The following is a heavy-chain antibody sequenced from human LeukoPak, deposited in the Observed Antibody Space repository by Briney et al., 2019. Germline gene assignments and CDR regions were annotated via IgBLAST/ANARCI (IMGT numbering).Heavy chain of an antibody. CDR2: ISGSGGST. CDR1: GFTFSSYA. Sequence: PGGSLRLSCAASGFTFSSYAMSWVRQAPGKGLEWVSAISGSGGSTYYADSVKGRFTISRDNSKNTLYLQMNSPRAEDTAVYYCAKAAYDFWSGYYIDVATDDYWGQGTLVTVSS. D-gene: IGHD3-3*01. V-gene: IGHV3-23*01. J-gene: IGHJ4*02. CDR3: AKAAYDFWSGYYIDVATDDY.